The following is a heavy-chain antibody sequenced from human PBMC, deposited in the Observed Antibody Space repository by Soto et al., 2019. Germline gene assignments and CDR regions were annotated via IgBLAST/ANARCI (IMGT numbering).Heavy chain of an antibody. CDR2: ISYSGST. CDR1: GGSISSGGYY. D-gene: IGHD6-13*01. Sequence: QVQLQEPGPGLVKPSQTLSLTCTVSGGSISSGGYYWSWIRQHPGKGLAWIGYISYSGSTAYNPSLKSRVTISVERSKNQFSLTLSSVTAADTDVSYCASRSAAGTFSFVYCCQGPLVTVSS. CDR3: ASRSAAGTFSFVY. J-gene: IGHJ4*02. V-gene: IGHV4-31*03.